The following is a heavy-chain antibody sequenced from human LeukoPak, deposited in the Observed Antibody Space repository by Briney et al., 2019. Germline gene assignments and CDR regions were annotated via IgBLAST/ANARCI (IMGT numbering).Heavy chain of an antibody. J-gene: IGHJ4*02. D-gene: IGHD6-19*01. CDR3: ARSEWLASFDY. CDR2: IYYSGST. Sequence: KPSETLSLTCSVSGGSIGSYYWSWIRQPPGKGLEWIGYIYYSGSTNYKPSLKSRLTISADTSKNQFPLKLNSVTAADTAVYYCARSEWLASFDYWGQGTLVTVSS. CDR1: GGSIGSYY. V-gene: IGHV4-59*08.